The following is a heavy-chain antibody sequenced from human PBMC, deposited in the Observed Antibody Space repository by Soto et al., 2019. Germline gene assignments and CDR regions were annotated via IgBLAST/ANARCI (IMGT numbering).Heavy chain of an antibody. V-gene: IGHV4-34*01. CDR3: ALYYYGSGSYYKSPAFDY. CDR2: INHSGST. CDR1: GGSFSGYY. Sequence: SQTLSLTWAVYGGSFSGYYWSWIRQPPGKGLEWIGEINHSGSTNYNPSLKSRVTISVDTSKNQFSLKLSSMTAADTAVYYCALYYYGSGSYYKSPAFDYWGQGTLVTVSS. D-gene: IGHD3-10*01. J-gene: IGHJ4*02.